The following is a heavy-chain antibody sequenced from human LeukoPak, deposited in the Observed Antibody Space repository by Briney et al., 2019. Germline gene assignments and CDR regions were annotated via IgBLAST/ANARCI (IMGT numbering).Heavy chain of an antibody. CDR2: ISAYNGNT. V-gene: IGHV1-18*03. CDR1: GGTFSSYA. J-gene: IGHJ4*02. CDR3: ARILHYDSSGYLDY. Sequence: ASVKVSCKASGGTFSSYAISRVRQAPGQGLEWMGWISAYNGNTNYAQKLQGRVTMTTDTSTSTAYMELRSLRSDDMAVYYCARILHYDSSGYLDYWGQGTLVTVSS. D-gene: IGHD3-22*01.